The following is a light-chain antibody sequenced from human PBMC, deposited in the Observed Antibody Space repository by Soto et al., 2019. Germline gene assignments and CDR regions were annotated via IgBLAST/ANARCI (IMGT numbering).Light chain of an antibody. Sequence: IQLTQSPSSLSASGGDRVTITCRASQGIGSNLAWYLQKPGEAPKLLVYGASTLQGGVPSSFSGSGSGTLFTLTITSLQPEDFATYFCQQSNSYPLTFGGGTKVEIK. V-gene: IGKV1-9*01. CDR1: QGIGSN. CDR3: QQSNSYPLT. J-gene: IGKJ4*01. CDR2: GAS.